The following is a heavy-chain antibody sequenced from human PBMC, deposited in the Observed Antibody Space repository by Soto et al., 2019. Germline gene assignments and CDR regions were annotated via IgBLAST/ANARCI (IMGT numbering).Heavy chain of an antibody. CDR3: ARDSAGVYNYGMDV. D-gene: IGHD3-10*01. CDR2: ISAYNGNT. J-gene: IGHJ6*02. Sequence: ASVKVSCKASGYTFTTYGINGVRQAPGQGLEWLGWISAYNGNTNYAQKLQCRVTMTTDTSTSTAYMELRSLRSDDTAVYSCARDSAGVYNYGMDVWGQGTTVTVSS. CDR1: GYTFTTYG. V-gene: IGHV1-18*01.